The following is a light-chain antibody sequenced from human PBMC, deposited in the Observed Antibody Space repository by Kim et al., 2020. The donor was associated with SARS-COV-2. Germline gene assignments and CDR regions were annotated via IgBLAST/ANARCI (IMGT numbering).Light chain of an antibody. J-gene: IGLJ2*01. Sequence: QSALTQPPSASGSPGQSVTISCTGTSSDVGGYNYVSWYQQHPGKAPKLMIYEVTKRPSGVPDRFSASKSANTASLTVSGLQAEDGADYYCCSYAGSNTLVFGGGTQLTVL. CDR2: EVT. CDR1: SSDVGGYNY. V-gene: IGLV2-8*01. CDR3: CSYAGSNTLV.